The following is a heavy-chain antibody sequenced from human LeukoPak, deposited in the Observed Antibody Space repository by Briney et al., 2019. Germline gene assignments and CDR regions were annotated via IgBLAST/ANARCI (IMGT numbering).Heavy chain of an antibody. D-gene: IGHD2/OR15-2a*01. V-gene: IGHV4-59*01. CDR1: GGSISSYY. J-gene: IGHJ3*02. CDR3: ARDFSAAFDI. CDR2: FYDSGSA. Sequence: SETLSLTCTGSGGSISSYYWSWIRQPPGKGLEWIGYFYDSGSANYNPSLKSRVTISVDTATNQFSLKLRSVTAADTAVYYCARDFSAAFDIWGQGTMVTVSS.